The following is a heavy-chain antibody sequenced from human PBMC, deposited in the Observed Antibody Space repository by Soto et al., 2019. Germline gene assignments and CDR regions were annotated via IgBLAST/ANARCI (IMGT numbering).Heavy chain of an antibody. CDR1: AGSMSSYV. CDR3: ARDLAPVPRAFDY. J-gene: IGHJ4*02. V-gene: IGHV4-59*01. Sequence: PSATLSVTCPGSAGSMSSYVYIWVRQPPGKGLEWIGSVYYTGTTDYNPSLKSRVTISVDTSKTQFSLNLRSVTAADTAVYYCARDLAPVPRAFDYWGRG. D-gene: IGHD2-2*01. CDR2: VYYTGTT.